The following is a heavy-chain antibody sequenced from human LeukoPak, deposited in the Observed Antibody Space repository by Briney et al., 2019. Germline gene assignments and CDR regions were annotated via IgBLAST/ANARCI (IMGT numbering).Heavy chain of an antibody. CDR1: GFTFSDYY. CDR2: ISSSGSTI. V-gene: IGHV3-11*01. D-gene: IGHD3-22*01. CDR3: ARDLSPYYYDSSGIDAFDI. Sequence: GGSLRLSCAASGFTFSDYYMSWLRQAPGKGLEWVSYISSSGSTIYYADSVKGRFTISRDNAKNSLYLQMNSLRAEDTAVYYCARDLSPYYYDSSGIDAFDIWGQGTMVTVSS. J-gene: IGHJ3*02.